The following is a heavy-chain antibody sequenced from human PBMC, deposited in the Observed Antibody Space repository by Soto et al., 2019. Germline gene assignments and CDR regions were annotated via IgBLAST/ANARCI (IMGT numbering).Heavy chain of an antibody. D-gene: IGHD3-16*01. CDR3: AREGGTIYYYYYMDV. CDR2: IYSGGST. V-gene: IGHV3-66*01. J-gene: IGHJ6*03. CDR1: GFTVSSNY. Sequence: PGGSLRLSCAASGFTVSSNYMSWVRQAPGKGLEWVSVIYSGGSTYYADSVKGRFTISRDNSKNTLYLQMNSLRAEDTAVYYCAREGGTIYYYYYMDVWGKGTTVTVSS.